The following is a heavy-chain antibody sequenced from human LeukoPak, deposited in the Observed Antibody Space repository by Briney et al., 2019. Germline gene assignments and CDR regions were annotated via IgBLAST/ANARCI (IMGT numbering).Heavy chain of an antibody. D-gene: IGHD4-17*01. Sequence: GGSLRLSCAASGFTFSSYGMHWVRQAPGKGLEWVAVISYDGSNKYYADSVRGRFSISRDNSKNTLYLQMNSLRAEDTAVYYCAKNLYGLHLDYWGQGTLVTVSS. CDR3: AKNLYGLHLDY. J-gene: IGHJ4*02. CDR1: GFTFSSYG. V-gene: IGHV3-30*18. CDR2: ISYDGSNK.